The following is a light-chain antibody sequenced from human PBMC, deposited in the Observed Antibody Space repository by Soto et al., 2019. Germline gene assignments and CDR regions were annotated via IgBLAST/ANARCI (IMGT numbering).Light chain of an antibody. V-gene: IGKV3-15*01. CDR1: QSVSIN. CDR3: QQYNNWPWT. CDR2: GAS. J-gene: IGKJ1*01. Sequence: EIVMTQSPATLSVSPGERATLSCRTSQSVSINLSWYQQNPGHAPRLLFDGASTRATGIPGRFSGRGAGTYFTLTINSLQSEVFAFYCCQQYNNWPWTFGQGTKVDI.